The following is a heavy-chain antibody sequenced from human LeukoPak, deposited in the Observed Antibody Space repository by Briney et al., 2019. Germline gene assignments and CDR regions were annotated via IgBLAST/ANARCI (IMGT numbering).Heavy chain of an antibody. CDR1: GFTFSSYA. Sequence: GGSLRLSCAASGFTFSSYAMHWVRQAPGKGLEWVAVISYDGSNKYYADSVKGRFTISRDNSKNTLYLQMNSLRAEDTAVYYCARGEGGSYSQPPDYWGQGTLVTVSS. CDR3: ARGEGGSYSQPPDY. D-gene: IGHD1-26*01. V-gene: IGHV3-30*04. CDR2: ISYDGSNK. J-gene: IGHJ4*02.